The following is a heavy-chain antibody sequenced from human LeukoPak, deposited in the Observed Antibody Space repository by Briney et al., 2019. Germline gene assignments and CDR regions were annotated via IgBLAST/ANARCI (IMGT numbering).Heavy chain of an antibody. J-gene: IGHJ1*01. CDR2: IQHDGNVK. Sequence: GGSLRLSCAASGFTFSSYEMTWVRQAPGKGLEWVGNIQHDGNVKHYVDSVRGRFTISRDNAKNSVYLQMNSLRAEDSAVYFCGNQCSGGTCPEHWGQGTQVTVSS. CDR1: GFTFSSYE. D-gene: IGHD2-15*01. CDR3: GNQCSGGTCPEH. V-gene: IGHV3-7*01.